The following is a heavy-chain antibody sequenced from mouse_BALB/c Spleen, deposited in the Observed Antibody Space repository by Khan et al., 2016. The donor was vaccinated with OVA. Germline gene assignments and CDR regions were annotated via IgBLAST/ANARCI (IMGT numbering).Heavy chain of an antibody. Sequence: VRLQQSGAELVRPGALVKLSCKASGFNIKDYYMHWVKQRPEQGLEWIGWIDPENGETAYDPKFQGKAIITADTSSNTVYLQLSSLTSEDTAVYYCASAGYLALFAYWGQGTPVTVSA. CDR2: IDPENGET. J-gene: IGHJ3*01. CDR3: ASAGYLALFAY. V-gene: IGHV14-1*02. CDR1: GFNIKDYY.